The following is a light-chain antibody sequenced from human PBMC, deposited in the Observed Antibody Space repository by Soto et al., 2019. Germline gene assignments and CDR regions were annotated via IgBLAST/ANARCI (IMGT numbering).Light chain of an antibody. V-gene: IGLV1-40*01. CDR2: AAS. CDR3: QSYDSSLSAYV. J-gene: IGLJ1*01. Sequence: QSVLTQPPSVSGAPGQRVTISCTGSSSNIGANYDVHWYQQLPGTAPKLLIYAASFRPSRVPDRFSGSKSGTSASLAITGLQAEDEADYYCQSYDSSLSAYVFGTGTKLTVL. CDR1: SSNIGANYD.